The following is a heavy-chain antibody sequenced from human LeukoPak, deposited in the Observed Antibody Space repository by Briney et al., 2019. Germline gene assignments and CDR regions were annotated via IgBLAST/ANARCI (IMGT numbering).Heavy chain of an antibody. D-gene: IGHD3-3*01. J-gene: IGHJ4*02. Sequence: SETLSLTCAAYGGSFTGYYWSWLRQPPGKGLEWIGEINHSGSANYTPSLKSRVTISVDTSKNQFSLKLSSVTAADTAVYYCARRGGDFWSGYYKYYFDYWGQGTLVTVSS. CDR3: ARRGGDFWSGYYKYYFDY. CDR1: GGSFTGYY. V-gene: IGHV4-34*01. CDR2: INHSGSA.